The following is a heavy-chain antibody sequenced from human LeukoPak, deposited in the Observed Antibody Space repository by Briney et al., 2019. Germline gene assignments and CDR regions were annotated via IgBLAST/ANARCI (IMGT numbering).Heavy chain of an antibody. CDR1: GGSISSYY. CDR2: IYTSGST. CDR3: ARDYDFWSGYYTYGMDV. Sequence: SQTLSLTCTVSGGSISSYYWSWIRQPAGKGLEWIGRIYTSGSTNYNPSLKSRVTMSVDTSKNQFSLKLSSVTAADTAVYYCARDYDFWSGYYTYGMDVWGQGTTVTVSS. V-gene: IGHV4-4*07. D-gene: IGHD3-3*01. J-gene: IGHJ6*02.